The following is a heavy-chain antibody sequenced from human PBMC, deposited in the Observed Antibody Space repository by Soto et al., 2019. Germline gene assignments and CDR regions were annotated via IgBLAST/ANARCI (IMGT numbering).Heavy chain of an antibody. CDR2: MTPNSGNT. CDR1: GYTFTSYD. D-gene: IGHD3-10*01. J-gene: IGHJ4*02. V-gene: IGHV1-8*01. Sequence: QVQLVQSGAEVKKPGASVKVSCKASGYTFTSYDTNWVRQATGQGLEWVGWMTPNSGNTGFAQKFQGRVTMTRDTSISTAYMELSSLRSEDTAIYYCARNYYGSGTFDYWGQGTVVTVSS. CDR3: ARNYYGSGTFDY.